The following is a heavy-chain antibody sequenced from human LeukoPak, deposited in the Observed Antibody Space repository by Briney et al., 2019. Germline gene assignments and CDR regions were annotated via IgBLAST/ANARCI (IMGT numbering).Heavy chain of an antibody. CDR3: ASSGAAGSPHIGY. Sequence: SETLSLTCTVSGGSISSSSYYWGWIRQPPGKGLEWIGSIYYSGSTNYNPSLKSRVTISVDTSKNQFSLKLSSVTAADTAVYYCASSGAAGSPHIGYWGQGTLVTVSS. J-gene: IGHJ4*02. CDR2: IYYSGST. CDR1: GGSISSSSYY. V-gene: IGHV4-39*07. D-gene: IGHD6-13*01.